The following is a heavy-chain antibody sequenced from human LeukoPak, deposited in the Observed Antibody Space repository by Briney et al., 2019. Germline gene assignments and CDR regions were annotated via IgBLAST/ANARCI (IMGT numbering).Heavy chain of an antibody. V-gene: IGHV5-51*01. Sequence: HGESLKISCQDSGYSFTSYWIGWVRQLPGKGLEWMGIIYPGDSDTRYSPSFQGQVTISADKSISTAYLQWSSLKASDTAMYYCARPRRADNWFDPWGQGTLVTVSS. CDR3: ARPRRADNWFDP. CDR1: GYSFTSYW. CDR2: IYPGDSDT. J-gene: IGHJ5*02.